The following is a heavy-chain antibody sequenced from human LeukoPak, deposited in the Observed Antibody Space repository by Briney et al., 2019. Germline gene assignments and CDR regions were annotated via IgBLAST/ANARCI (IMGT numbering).Heavy chain of an antibody. CDR3: ARDSSGYDSTAYYGDY. J-gene: IGHJ4*02. V-gene: IGHV1-18*01. Sequence: ASVKVSCKASGYTFTSYGFTWVRQAPGQGLEWKGWISAYNGNTNYAQKVQGRVTMTTDTSTSTAYMELRSLRSDDTAVYFCARDSSGYDSTAYYGDYWGQGTLVTVSS. D-gene: IGHD3-22*01. CDR1: GYTFTSYG. CDR2: ISAYNGNT.